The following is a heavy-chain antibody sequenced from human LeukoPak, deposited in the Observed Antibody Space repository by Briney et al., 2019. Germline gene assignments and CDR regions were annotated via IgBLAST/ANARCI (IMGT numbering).Heavy chain of an antibody. J-gene: IGHJ6*03. CDR3: ARAMTTFSVGHYSYMDV. V-gene: IGHV4-61*08. D-gene: IGHD5/OR15-5a*01. Sequence: SETLSLTCAVSGGSISSGGFSWSWIRQPPGKGLEWIGYIFYSGSTNYNPSLKSQVIIALDTSKTQFSLKLSSVTAADTAVYYCARAMTTFSVGHYSYMDVWGKGTTVTVSS. CDR1: GGSISSGGFS. CDR2: IFYSGST.